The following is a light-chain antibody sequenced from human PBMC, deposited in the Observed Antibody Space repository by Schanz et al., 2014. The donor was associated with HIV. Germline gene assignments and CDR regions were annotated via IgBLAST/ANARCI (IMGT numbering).Light chain of an antibody. J-gene: IGLJ3*02. Sequence: QSALTQPASVSGSPGQSITISCTGTNSDVGSYNLVSWYQQYPGKVPKLMIYEVSRRPSGVSNRFSGSKSGNTASLTISGLQAEDEADYYCCSYARSSSLVFGGGTKLTVL. V-gene: IGLV2-23*02. CDR1: NSDVGSYNL. CDR2: EVS. CDR3: CSYARSSSLV.